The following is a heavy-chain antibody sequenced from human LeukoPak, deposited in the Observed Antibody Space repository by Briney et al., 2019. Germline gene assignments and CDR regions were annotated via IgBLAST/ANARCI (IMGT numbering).Heavy chain of an antibody. CDR3: ARVTITSCCDY. J-gene: IGHJ4*02. D-gene: IGHD3-10*01. CDR1: GGSFSGYY. Sequence: SETLFLTCAVYGGSFSGYYWSWIRQPPGKGLEWIGEINHSGSTNYNPSLKSRVTISVDTSKNQFSLKLSSVTAADTAVYYCARVTITSCCDYWGQGTLVTVSS. V-gene: IGHV4-34*01. CDR2: INHSGST.